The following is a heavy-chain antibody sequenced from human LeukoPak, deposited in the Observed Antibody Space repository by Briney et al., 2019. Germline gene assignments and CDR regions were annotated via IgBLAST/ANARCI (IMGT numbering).Heavy chain of an antibody. Sequence: SETLSLTCTVSGGSISDYYWNWIRQPPGKGLEWIGNIYYTGSTNYNPSLRSRLTISVDTSKNQFSLKLSSVTAADTAVYYCARAGYSSGWYEDYWGQGTLVTVSS. CDR3: ARAGYSSGWYEDY. CDR1: GGSISDYY. D-gene: IGHD6-19*01. J-gene: IGHJ4*02. V-gene: IGHV4-59*01. CDR2: IYYTGST.